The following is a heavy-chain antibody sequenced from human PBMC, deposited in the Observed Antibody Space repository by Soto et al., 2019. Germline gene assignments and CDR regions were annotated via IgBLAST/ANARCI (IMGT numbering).Heavy chain of an antibody. CDR3: ATTDYGDYSNYYYYMDV. CDR1: GGSISSSSYY. D-gene: IGHD4-17*01. V-gene: IGHV4-39*01. CDR2: IYYSGST. Sequence: QLQLQESGPGLVKPSETLSLTCTVSGGSISSSSYYWGWIRQPPGKGLEWIGSIYYSGSTYYNTSLKSRVTISVDTSKNQFSLKLSSVTAADTAVYYCATTDYGDYSNYYYYMDVWGKGTTVTVSS. J-gene: IGHJ6*03.